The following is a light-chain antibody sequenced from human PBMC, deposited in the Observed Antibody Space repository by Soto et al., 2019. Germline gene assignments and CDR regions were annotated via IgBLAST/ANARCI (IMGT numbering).Light chain of an antibody. CDR1: FSDVGGYDY. J-gene: IGLJ2*01. Sequence: QSALTQPASVSGSPGQSIAISCTGTFSDVGGYDYVSWYQQHPGKAPKLMIYEVTKRPSGVSNRFSGSKSGNTASLTISGLQAEDEAYYYCSSNTSGSTLVFGRGTKLTVL. V-gene: IGLV2-14*01. CDR3: SSNTSGSTLV. CDR2: EVT.